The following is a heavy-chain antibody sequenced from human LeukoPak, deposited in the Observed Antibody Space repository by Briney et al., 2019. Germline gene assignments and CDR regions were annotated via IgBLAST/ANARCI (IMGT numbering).Heavy chain of an antibody. CDR1: RXIFSSYG. CDR2: ISYDGSNK. V-gene: IGHV3-30*18. D-gene: IGHD5-24*01. J-gene: IGHJ4*02. Sequence: PGGSLRLSCAASRXIFSSYGMHWVRQAPGKGLEWVAVISYDGSNKYYADSVKGRFTVSRDNSKNTLYLQMNSLRAEDTAVYYCAKEGRDGFNYDYWGQGTLVTVSS. CDR3: AKEGRDGFNYDY.